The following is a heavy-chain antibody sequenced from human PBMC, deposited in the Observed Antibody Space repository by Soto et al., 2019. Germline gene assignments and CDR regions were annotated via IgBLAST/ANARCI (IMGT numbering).Heavy chain of an antibody. CDR3: ATQESNSAAYSYGMSV. Sequence: ASETLSLTCTVSGGSISSSGYYWGWIRQSPGKGLEWIGNIYESGRIYYNPSLKGRVTISIATSKNQFSLKLASVTAADTAVYYCATQESNSAAYSYGMSVWGEGTTVTVSS. V-gene: IGHV4-39*01. D-gene: IGHD1-1*01. J-gene: IGHJ6*04. CDR2: IYESGRI. CDR1: GGSISSSGYY.